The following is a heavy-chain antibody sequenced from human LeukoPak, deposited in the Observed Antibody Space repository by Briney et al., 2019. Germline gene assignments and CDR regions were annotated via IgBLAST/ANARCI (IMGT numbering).Heavy chain of an antibody. J-gene: IGHJ1*01. CDR3: ARDSGRNFHH. D-gene: IGHD3-10*01. CDR1: GGTFSSYD. V-gene: IGHV1-69*13. CDR2: IIPIFGTA. Sequence: SVKVSCKASGGTFSSYDISWVRQAPGQGLEWMGGIIPIFGTATYAQKFQGRVTITADESTSTVYVELSSLRSEDTAVYYCARDSGRNFHHWGQGTLVAVSS.